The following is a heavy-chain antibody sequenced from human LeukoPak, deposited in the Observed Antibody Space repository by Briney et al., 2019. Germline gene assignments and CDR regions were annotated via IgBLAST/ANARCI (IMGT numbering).Heavy chain of an antibody. V-gene: IGHV1-69*13. CDR1: GGTFSSNT. CDR3: ARVWCSGGSCYSSRGAFDI. CDR2: IIPIFGTA. Sequence: SVKVSCKASGGTFSSNTISWVRQAPGQGLECMGGIIPIFGTASYAQKFQGRVTITADESTSTAYMELSSLRYEDTAVYYCARVWCSGGSCYSSRGAFDIWGQGTMVTVSS. D-gene: IGHD2-15*01. J-gene: IGHJ3*02.